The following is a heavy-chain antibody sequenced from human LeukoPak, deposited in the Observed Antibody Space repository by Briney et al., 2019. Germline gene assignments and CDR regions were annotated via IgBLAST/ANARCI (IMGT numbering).Heavy chain of an antibody. J-gene: IGHJ4*02. CDR3: AKRGVVIRVILVGFHKEAYYFDS. Sequence: PGGSLRLSCAASGFTFSSYGMHWVRQAPGKGLEWVAVIWYDGSNKYYGDSVKGRFTISRDNSKKTMYLQMTSLRAEDTAVYFCAKRGVVIRVILVGFHKEAYYFDSWGQGALVTVSS. D-gene: IGHD3-22*01. CDR2: IWYDGSNK. V-gene: IGHV3-33*06. CDR1: GFTFSSYG.